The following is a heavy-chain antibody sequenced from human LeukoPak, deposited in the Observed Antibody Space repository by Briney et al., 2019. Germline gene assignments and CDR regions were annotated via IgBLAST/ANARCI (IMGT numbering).Heavy chain of an antibody. Sequence: SETLSLTCAVYGGSFSGYYWSWIRQPPGKGLEWIGEINHSGSTNYNPSLKSRVTISVDTSKNQFSLKLSSVTAADTAVYYCASWAGTSVSNWFDPWGQETLVTASS. D-gene: IGHD6-19*01. J-gene: IGHJ5*02. CDR2: INHSGST. CDR1: GGSFSGYY. CDR3: ASWAGTSVSNWFDP. V-gene: IGHV4-34*01.